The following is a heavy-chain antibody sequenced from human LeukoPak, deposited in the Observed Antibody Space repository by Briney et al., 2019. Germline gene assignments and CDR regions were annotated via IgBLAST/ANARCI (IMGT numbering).Heavy chain of an antibody. CDR3: ARDLIAVAGAGSLDY. CDR1: GFTFSSYW. CDR2: IKQDGSEK. V-gene: IGHV3-7*03. Sequence: GGSLRLSCAASGFTFSSYWMSWVRQAPGKGLERVANIKQDGSEKYYVDSVKGRFTISRDNAKNSLYLQMNSLRAEDTAVYYCARDLIAVAGAGSLDYWGQGTLVTVSS. D-gene: IGHD6-19*01. J-gene: IGHJ4*02.